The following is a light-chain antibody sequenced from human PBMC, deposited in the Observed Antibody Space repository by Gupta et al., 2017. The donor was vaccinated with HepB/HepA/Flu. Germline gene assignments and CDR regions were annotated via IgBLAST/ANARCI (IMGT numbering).Light chain of an antibody. J-gene: IGLJ1*01. CDR2: EVS. V-gene: IGLV2-23*02. CDR3: CSYAGSSTHYV. CDR1: SSDVGSYNL. Sequence: QSALTQPASVSGSPGQSITISCTGTSSDVGSYNLVPWYQQHPGKAPKFMIYEVSKRPSGVSNRFSGSKSGNTASLTISGLQAEDEADYYCCSYAGSSTHYVFGTGTKVTVL.